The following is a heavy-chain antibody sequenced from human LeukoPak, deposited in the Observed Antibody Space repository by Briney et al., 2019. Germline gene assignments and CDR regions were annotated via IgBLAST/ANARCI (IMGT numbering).Heavy chain of an antibody. J-gene: IGHJ4*02. CDR3: AKGSDYYGSVTSKKTD. D-gene: IGHD3-10*01. CDR2: ISDRGGST. Sequence: GGSLRLSCAASGFTFSTYAMSWVRQAPGKGLEWASAISDRGGSTYYADSVKGRFTISRDNSKNTLYVQMTSLRAEDTAIYYCAKGSDYYGSVTSKKTDWGQGTLVTVSS. CDR1: GFTFSTYA. V-gene: IGHV3-23*01.